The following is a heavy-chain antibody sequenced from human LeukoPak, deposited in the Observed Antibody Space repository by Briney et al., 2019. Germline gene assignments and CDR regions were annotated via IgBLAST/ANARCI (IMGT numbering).Heavy chain of an antibody. V-gene: IGHV1-69*05. CDR1: GGTFSSYA. CDR2: IIPIFGTA. CDR3: ARDLRGYFDY. Sequence: SVTVSCKASGGTFSSYAISWVRQAPGQGLEWMGGIIPIFGTANYAQKFQGRVTITTDESTSTAYMELSSLRSEDTAVYYCARDLRGYFDYWGQGTLVTVSS. D-gene: IGHD3-10*01. J-gene: IGHJ4*02.